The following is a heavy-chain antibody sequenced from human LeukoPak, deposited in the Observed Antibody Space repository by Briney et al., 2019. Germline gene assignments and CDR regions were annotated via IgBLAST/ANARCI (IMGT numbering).Heavy chain of an antibody. CDR1: GFTFSSYA. CDR3: TRDGERSGYYFDY. J-gene: IGHJ4*02. D-gene: IGHD1-1*01. V-gene: IGHV3-30-3*01. Sequence: PGGSLRLSCAASGFTFSSYAMRWVRQAPGKGLEWVAVISYDGSNKYYADSVKGRFTISRDNSKNTLYLQMNSLRAEDTAVYYCTRDGERSGYYFDYWGQGTLVTVSS. CDR2: ISYDGSNK.